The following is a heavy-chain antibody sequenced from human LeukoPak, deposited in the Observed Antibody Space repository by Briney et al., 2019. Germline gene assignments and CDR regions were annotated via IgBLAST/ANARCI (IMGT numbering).Heavy chain of an antibody. CDR2: INPSGGNT. V-gene: IGHV1-46*01. J-gene: IGHJ3*02. CDR3: ARETRPGALDI. Sequence: ASVKVSCKASGYIFTSYYMHWVRQAPGQGLEWMGIINPSGGNTIYAQKFQGRVTMTRDMSTSTVYMELSSLRSEDTAVYYCARETRPGALDIWGQGTMVTVSS. D-gene: IGHD6-6*01. CDR1: GYIFTSYY.